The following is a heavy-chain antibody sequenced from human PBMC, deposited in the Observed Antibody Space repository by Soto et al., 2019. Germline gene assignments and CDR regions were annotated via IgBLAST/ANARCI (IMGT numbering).Heavy chain of an antibody. CDR1: GYSFTSYW. J-gene: IGHJ6*02. CDR2: NYPGDSDT. V-gene: IGHV5-51*01. D-gene: IGHD3-3*01. Sequence: GESLKISCKGSGYSFTSYWIGWVRQMPGKGLEWMGFNYPGDSDTRYSPSFQGQVTISADKSISTAYLQWSSLKASDAAMYYCARVGVVSPYYYYCMDVWGQGTTVTVSS. CDR3: ARVGVVSPYYYYCMDV.